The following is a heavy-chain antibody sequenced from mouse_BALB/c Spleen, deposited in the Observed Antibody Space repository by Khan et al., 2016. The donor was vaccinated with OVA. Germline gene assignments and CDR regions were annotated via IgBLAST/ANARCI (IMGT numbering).Heavy chain of an antibody. Sequence: VQLQQSGPELMKPGASVKISCKASGYSFTSYYLHWVMQSHGESLEWIGYVDPFSGGTTYNQKFEGKATLTVDKSSSTAYMHLSNLTSEDSAVYYCTRHGYVAWFTYWGQGTLVTVSA. CDR1: GYSFTSYY. J-gene: IGHJ3*01. D-gene: IGHD2-2*01. V-gene: IGHV1S135*01. CDR3: TRHGYVAWFTY. CDR2: VDPFSGGT.